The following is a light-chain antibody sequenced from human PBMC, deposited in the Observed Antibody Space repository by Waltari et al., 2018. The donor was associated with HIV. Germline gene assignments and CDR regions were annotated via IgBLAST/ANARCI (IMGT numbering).Light chain of an antibody. J-gene: IGLJ3*02. V-gene: IGLV2-14*03. CDR1: RRYVGAYNY. Sequence: ISCPGTRRYVGAYNYFSWYQHHPGKAAKLMIFDVSNRPSGVSDRFSGSKSGNTASLTISGLQPEDEADYYCCSYTTSATRVFGGGTKLTVL. CDR2: DVS. CDR3: CSYTTSATRV.